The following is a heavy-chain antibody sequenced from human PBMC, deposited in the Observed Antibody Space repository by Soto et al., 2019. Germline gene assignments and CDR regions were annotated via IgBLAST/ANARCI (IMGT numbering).Heavy chain of an antibody. CDR1: GFTFSSYG. Sequence: QVQLVESGGGVVQPGRSLRLSCAASGFTFSSYGMHWVRQAPGKGLEWVAVIWYDGSNKYYADSVKGRFTISRDNSKNTLYLPMNILRAEDTAVYYCARDKFRYGQAYFDYWGQGTLVTVSS. D-gene: IGHD4-17*01. CDR2: IWYDGSNK. J-gene: IGHJ4*02. CDR3: ARDKFRYGQAYFDY. V-gene: IGHV3-33*01.